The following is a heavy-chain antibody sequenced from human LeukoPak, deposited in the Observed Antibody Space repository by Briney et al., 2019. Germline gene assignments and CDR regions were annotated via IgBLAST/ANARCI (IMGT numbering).Heavy chain of an antibody. CDR1: GGSISSYY. Sequence: SETLSLTCTVSGGSISSYYWSWIRQPPGKGLEWIGYIYYSGSTNYNPSLTSRVTISVDTSKNQFSLKLSSVTAADTAVYYCASEYCNSPSCHGYWGQGPLVTVSS. D-gene: IGHD2-2*01. V-gene: IGHV4-59*01. CDR2: IYYSGST. CDR3: ASEYCNSPSCHGY. J-gene: IGHJ4*02.